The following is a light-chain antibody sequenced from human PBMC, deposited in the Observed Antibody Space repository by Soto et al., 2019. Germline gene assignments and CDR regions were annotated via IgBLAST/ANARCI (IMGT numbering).Light chain of an antibody. J-gene: IGLJ1*01. CDR2: ENN. CDR3: GTWDSSLSAYV. Sequence: QSVLTQPPSVSAAPGQKVTISCSGSSSNIGNNYVSWYQQLPGTAPKLLIYENNKRPSGIPDRFSGSKSGTSATLGITGLLTGDEADYYCGTWDSSLSAYVFGTGTKLTVL. V-gene: IGLV1-51*02. CDR1: SSNIGNNY.